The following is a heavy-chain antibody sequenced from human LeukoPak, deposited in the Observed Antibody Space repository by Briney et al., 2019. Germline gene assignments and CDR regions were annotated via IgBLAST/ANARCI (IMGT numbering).Heavy chain of an antibody. CDR2: IRYDGSNK. CDR3: AKDGPPPGIAAPGYYYYYMDV. D-gene: IGHD6-13*01. J-gene: IGHJ6*03. Sequence: GGSLRLSCAASGFTFSSYGMHWVRQAPGKGLEWVAFIRYDGSNKYYADSVKGRFTISRDNSKNTLYLQMNSLRAEDTAVYYCAKDGPPPGIAAPGYYYYYMDVWGKGTTVTVSS. CDR1: GFTFSSYG. V-gene: IGHV3-30*02.